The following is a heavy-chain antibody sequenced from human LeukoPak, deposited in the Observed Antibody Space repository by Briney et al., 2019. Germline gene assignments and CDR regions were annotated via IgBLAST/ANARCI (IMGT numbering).Heavy chain of an antibody. CDR1: GYTFTTYY. V-gene: IGHV1-46*01. CDR3: ARTSSGWYPADPFDY. CDR2: IKPESGGT. Sequence: ASVTVSFTASGYTFTTYYVHWVRQAPGQGLEYMGIIKPESGGTNYAQKFQGRVAMTRDTSTSTVYMELSRLRSDDTAVYYCARTSSGWYPADPFDYWGQGTLVTVSS. D-gene: IGHD6-19*01. J-gene: IGHJ4*02.